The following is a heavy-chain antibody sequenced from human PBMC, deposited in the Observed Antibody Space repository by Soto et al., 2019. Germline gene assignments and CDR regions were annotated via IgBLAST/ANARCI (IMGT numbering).Heavy chain of an antibody. V-gene: IGHV1-24*01. D-gene: IGHD4-17*01. J-gene: IGHJ4*02. CDR3: ATEWSGTTVTIKYFDY. CDR1: GYTLTELS. Sequence: ASVKVSCKVSGYTLTELSMHWVRQAPGKGLEWMGGFDPEDGETIYAQKFRGRVTMTEDTSTDTAYMELSSLRSEDTAVYYCATEWSGTTVTIKYFDYWGQGTLVTVSS. CDR2: FDPEDGET.